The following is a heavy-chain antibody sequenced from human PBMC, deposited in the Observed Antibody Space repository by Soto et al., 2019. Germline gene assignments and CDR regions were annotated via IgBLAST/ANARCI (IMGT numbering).Heavy chain of an antibody. Sequence: EVQLVESGGGLVQPGGSLRLSCAVSGFTFSDHYMDWVRQAPGKGLEWVGHTTNKAYGYTTGYAASVKGRFTISRDDSKNSLYLQMNSLKTEDTAVYYCVTEYSYGYGGQHYFDHWGQGTLVTVSS. CDR2: TTNKAYGYTT. J-gene: IGHJ4*02. CDR3: VTEYSYGYGGQHYFDH. CDR1: GFTFSDHY. V-gene: IGHV3-72*01. D-gene: IGHD5-18*01.